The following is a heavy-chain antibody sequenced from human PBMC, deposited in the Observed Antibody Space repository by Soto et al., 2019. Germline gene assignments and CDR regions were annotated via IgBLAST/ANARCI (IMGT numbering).Heavy chain of an antibody. D-gene: IGHD5-18*01. CDR2: IYYSGST. Sequence: SETLSLTCTVSGGSISSYYWSWIRQPPGKGLEWIGYIYYSGSTNYNPSLKSRVTISVDTSKNQFSLKLSSVTAADTAVYYCARDFGGYSYGKGHYYGMDVWGQGTTVTVSS. CDR3: ARDFGGYSYGKGHYYGMDV. CDR1: GGSISSYY. V-gene: IGHV4-59*01. J-gene: IGHJ6*02.